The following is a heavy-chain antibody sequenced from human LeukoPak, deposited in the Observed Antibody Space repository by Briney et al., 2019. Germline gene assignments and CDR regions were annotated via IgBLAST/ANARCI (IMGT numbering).Heavy chain of an antibody. CDR3: AKDLGRYRNNYFDY. Sequence: GGSLRLSCAASGFTFSFYVMTWVRQAPGKGLEWVSSITPGATGGSNMYYADSVRGRFTISRDNAKNSLYLQMNSLRAEDAAVYYCAKDLGRYRNNYFDYWGQGTLVTVSS. V-gene: IGHV3-21*04. D-gene: IGHD1-26*01. CDR2: ITPGATGGSNM. CDR1: GFTFSFYV. J-gene: IGHJ4*02.